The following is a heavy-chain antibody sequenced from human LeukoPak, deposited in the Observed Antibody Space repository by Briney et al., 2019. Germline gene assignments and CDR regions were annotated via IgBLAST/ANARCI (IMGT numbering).Heavy chain of an antibody. Sequence: SETLSLTCTVSGDSISGGSYSWRWIRQPAGKGLEWIGRIYTSGSTSYNPSLASRVTITVDTSQNQFSLKLSSVTAADTAVYYCARGGSEQIRFSEWLPNDYWGQGTLVTVSS. CDR2: IYTSGST. J-gene: IGHJ4*02. CDR1: GDSISGGSYS. D-gene: IGHD3-3*01. V-gene: IGHV4-61*02. CDR3: ARGGSEQIRFSEWLPNDY.